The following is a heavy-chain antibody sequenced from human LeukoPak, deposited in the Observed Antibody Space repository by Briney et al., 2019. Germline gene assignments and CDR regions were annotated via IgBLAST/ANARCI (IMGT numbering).Heavy chain of an antibody. Sequence: ASVKVSCKASGYTFTSYYMHWVRQAPGQGLEWMGIINPSGGSTSYAQKFQGRVTMTRDTSTSTVYMELSSLRSEDTAVYYCARERGYCVSSSCYTSDAFDIWGQGTMVTVSS. V-gene: IGHV1-46*01. D-gene: IGHD2-2*02. CDR2: INPSGGST. CDR3: ARERGYCVSSSCYTSDAFDI. J-gene: IGHJ3*02. CDR1: GYTFTSYY.